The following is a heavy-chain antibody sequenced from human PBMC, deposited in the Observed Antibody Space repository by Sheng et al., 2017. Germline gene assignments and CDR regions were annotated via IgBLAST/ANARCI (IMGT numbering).Heavy chain of an antibody. CDR1: GGSISSSSYY. V-gene: IGHV4-39*07. Sequence: QLQLQESGPGLVKPSETLSLTCTVSGGSISSSSYYWGWIRQPPGKGLEWIGSIYYSGSTYYNASLKSRVTISLDTSKNQFSLKLSSVTAADTGVYYXATELVRGDYFDYWGQGTLVTVSS. J-gene: IGHJ4*02. CDR2: IYYSGST. D-gene: IGHD3-10*01. CDR3: ATELVRGDYFDY.